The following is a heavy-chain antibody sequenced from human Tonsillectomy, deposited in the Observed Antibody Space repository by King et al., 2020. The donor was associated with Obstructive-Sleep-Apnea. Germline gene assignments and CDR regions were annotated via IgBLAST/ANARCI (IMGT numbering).Heavy chain of an antibody. Sequence: VQLVESGGGVVQPGRSLRLSCAASRFTFSSYGMHWVRQAPGKGLEWLAVIWYDGSNKYYADSVKGRFTISRDNSNNTLYLQMNSLRAEDTAVYYCAKEMDNYDSCRNSFRYAMHVCRQGTTVTVSS. V-gene: IGHV3-33*06. CDR2: IWYDGSNK. CDR3: AKEMDNYDSCRNSFRYAMHV. J-gene: IGHJ6*02. CDR1: RFTFSSYG. D-gene: IGHD3-10*01.